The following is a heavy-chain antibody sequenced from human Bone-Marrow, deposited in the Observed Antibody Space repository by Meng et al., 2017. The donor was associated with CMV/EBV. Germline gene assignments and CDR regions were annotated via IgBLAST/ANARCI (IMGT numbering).Heavy chain of an antibody. D-gene: IGHD3-3*01. CDR1: YTFTNYY. V-gene: IGHV1-46*01. CDR3: ARDYYDFWSGYSYYFHY. CDR2: IKPSGGST. Sequence: YTFTNYYMHWVRQAPGQGLEWMGIIKPSGGSTNYAQKFQGRVTMIRDTSTSTVYMELSSLRSEDTAMYYCARDYYDFWSGYSYYFHYWGQGTLVTVSS. J-gene: IGHJ4*02.